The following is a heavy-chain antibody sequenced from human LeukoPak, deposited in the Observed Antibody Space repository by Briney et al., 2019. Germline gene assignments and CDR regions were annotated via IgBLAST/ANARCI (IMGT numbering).Heavy chain of an antibody. CDR2: INHSGST. CDR3: ARHNYMVQGVRGYFDY. V-gene: IGHV4-34*01. CDR1: GGSFSGYY. D-gene: IGHD3-10*01. J-gene: IGHJ4*02. Sequence: PSETLSLTCAVYGGSFSGYYWSWIRQPPGKGLEWIGEINHSGSTNYNPSLKSRVTISVDTSKNQFSLKLSSVTAADTAVYYCARHNYMVQGVRGYFDYWGQGTLVTVSS.